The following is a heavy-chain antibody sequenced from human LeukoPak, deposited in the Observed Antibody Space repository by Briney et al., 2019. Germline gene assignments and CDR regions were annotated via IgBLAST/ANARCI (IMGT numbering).Heavy chain of an antibody. Sequence: GGSLRLSCAASGFTFDDYAMHWVRQAPGKGLEWVSGISWNSGSIGYADSVKGRFTISRDNAKNSLYLQMNSLRAEDTALYYCAKTLRPKKHRMPFDYWGQGTLVTVSS. CDR2: ISWNSGSI. CDR1: GFTFDDYA. V-gene: IGHV3-9*01. CDR3: AKTLRPKKHRMPFDY. J-gene: IGHJ4*02. D-gene: IGHD3-3*01.